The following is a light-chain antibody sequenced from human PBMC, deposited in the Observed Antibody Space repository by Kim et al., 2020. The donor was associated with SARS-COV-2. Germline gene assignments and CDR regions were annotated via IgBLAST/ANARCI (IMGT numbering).Light chain of an antibody. V-gene: IGKV1-33*01. J-gene: IGKJ2*01. CDR2: NAS. CDR3: QQYDDLPYT. Sequence: DIQMTQSPSSLSASVGDRVTITCQASQDIRNYLNWYQHKPGKDPKLLIYNASNLETGVPSRFSGSGSGTDFTFTISSLQPEDIATYYCQQYDDLPYTFGQGTKLEI. CDR1: QDIRNY.